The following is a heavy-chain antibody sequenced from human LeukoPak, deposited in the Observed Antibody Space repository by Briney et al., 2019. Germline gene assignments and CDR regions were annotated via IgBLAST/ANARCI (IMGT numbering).Heavy chain of an antibody. CDR1: GYSFTSYW. J-gene: IGHJ4*02. CDR2: IYPGDSDT. CDR3: ARGDSSGYSEVWFDY. D-gene: IGHD3-22*01. V-gene: IGHV5-51*01. Sequence: GESLKISCKGSGYSFTSYWIGWVRQMPGKGLEWMGIIYPGDSDTRYSPSFQGQVTISADKSISTAYLQWSSLKASDTAMYYRARGDSSGYSEVWFDYWGQGTLVTVSS.